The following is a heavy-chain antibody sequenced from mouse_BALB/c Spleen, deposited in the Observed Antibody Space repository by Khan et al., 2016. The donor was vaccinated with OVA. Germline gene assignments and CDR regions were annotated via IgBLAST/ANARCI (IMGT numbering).Heavy chain of an antibody. V-gene: IGHV3-2*02. D-gene: IGHD1-1*01. J-gene: IGHJ2*01. CDR1: GYSITSGYV. Sequence: EVQLQESGPGLVKPSQSLSLTCTVTGYSITSGYVRNWIRQSPGNKLEWMGYISYSGVTSYTPSLKSRISIIRDTTKNQFFLQLNSVTTEDTATYYCARGNYYGYYFDYWGQGTTLTVSS. CDR2: ISYSGVT. CDR3: ARGNYYGYYFDY.